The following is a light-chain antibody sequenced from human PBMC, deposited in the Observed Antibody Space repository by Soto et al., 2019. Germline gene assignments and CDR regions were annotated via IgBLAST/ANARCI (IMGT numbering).Light chain of an antibody. CDR3: QKYDSAPHP. J-gene: IGKJ1*01. CDR1: QGINNY. CDR2: SAS. Sequence: DIRMTQSPSSLSASVGDSVTITCRASQGINNYLAWYQQKPGKVPVLLIYSASTLKPGIPSRFSGSGTGTDFTLPISILQPEDFATYYCQKYDSAPHPFGQGTKVDIK. V-gene: IGKV1-27*01.